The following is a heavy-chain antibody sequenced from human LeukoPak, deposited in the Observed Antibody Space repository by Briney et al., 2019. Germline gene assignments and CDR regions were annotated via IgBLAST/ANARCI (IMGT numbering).Heavy chain of an antibody. J-gene: IGHJ4*02. CDR2: IKQGGSEK. CDR3: AREYKGD. D-gene: IGHD1-14*01. CDR1: GFPFSSYW. Sequence: GSLRLSCVASGFPFSSYWMSWVRQAPGKGLEWVANIKQGGSEKYYVHSVKGRFTISRDNAKNALYLHMNSLRAEDTAVYYCAREYKGDWGQGTLVTVSS. V-gene: IGHV3-7*01.